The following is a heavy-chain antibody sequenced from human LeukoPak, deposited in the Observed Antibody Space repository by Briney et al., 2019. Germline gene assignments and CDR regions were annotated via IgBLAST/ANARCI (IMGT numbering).Heavy chain of an antibody. D-gene: IGHD4-17*01. CDR1: GFTFDDYA. J-gene: IGHJ4*02. V-gene: IGHV3-43*02. CDR2: ISGDGGST. Sequence: GRSLRLSCAASGFTFDDYAMHWVRHAPGKGLEWVSLISGDGGSTYYADSVKGRFTISRDNSKNSLYLQMNSLRTEDTALYYCAKGPDYGDYAVLFDYWGQGTLVTVSS. CDR3: AKGPDYGDYAVLFDY.